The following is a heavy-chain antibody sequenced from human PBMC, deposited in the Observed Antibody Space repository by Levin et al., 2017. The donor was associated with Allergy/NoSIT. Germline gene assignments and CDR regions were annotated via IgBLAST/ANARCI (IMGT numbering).Heavy chain of an antibody. V-gene: IGHV1-69*13. CDR1: GGTFSSYA. Sequence: SVKVSCKASGGTFSSYAISWVRQAPGQGLEWMGGIIPIFGTANYAQKFQGRVTITADESTSTAYMELSSLRSEDTAVYYCASWAPVFGQLVSEWSQPNDYWGQGTLVTVSS. D-gene: IGHD6-13*01. CDR2: IIPIFGTA. CDR3: ASWAPVFGQLVSEWSQPNDY. J-gene: IGHJ4*02.